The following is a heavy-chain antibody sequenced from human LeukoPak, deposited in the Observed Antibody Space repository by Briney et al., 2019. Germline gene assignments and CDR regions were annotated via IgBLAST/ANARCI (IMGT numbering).Heavy chain of an antibody. V-gene: IGHV3-53*01. CDR2: IYSGGST. J-gene: IGHJ4*02. D-gene: IGHD1-26*01. CDR3: ARDQGWEGMGGY. Sequence: GESLRLSCAASGFTVSSNYMSWVRQAPGKGLEWVSVIYSGGSTYYADSVKGRFTISRDNSKNTLYLQMNSLRAEDTAVYCCARDQGWEGMGGYWGQGTLVTVSS. CDR1: GFTVSSNY.